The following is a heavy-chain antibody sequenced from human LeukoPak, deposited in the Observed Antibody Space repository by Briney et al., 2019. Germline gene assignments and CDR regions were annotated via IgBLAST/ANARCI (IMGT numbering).Heavy chain of an antibody. CDR2: ISNSGVTT. D-gene: IGHD4-23*01. J-gene: IGHJ2*01. Sequence: GGSLRLSCAASGFTFSTFRMYWVRQAPGKGLEWVSSISNSGVTTYYADSVTGRFTISRDNAKKSLFLQMNSLGADDTAVYYCAKGTTVVSPRYFDLWGRGTLVTVSS. CDR1: GFTFSTFR. V-gene: IGHV3-48*04. CDR3: AKGTTVVSPRYFDL.